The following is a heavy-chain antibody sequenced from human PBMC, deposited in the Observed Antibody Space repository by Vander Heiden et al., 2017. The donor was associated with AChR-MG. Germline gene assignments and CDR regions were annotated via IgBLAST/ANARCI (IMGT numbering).Heavy chain of an antibody. Sequence: QLQLQESGPGLVKPSETLSLTCTVSGDSISSSSYYWGWIRQPPGQGLEWIGSIYDRRNTYYNPSLKSRVTISVDTSKNQFSLKLSSVTAADTAVCYCASKDAIVVVPSYYGVDVWGQGTKVTVSS. D-gene: IGHD2-2*01. CDR2: IYDRRNT. CDR1: GDSISSSSYY. J-gene: IGHJ6*02. V-gene: IGHV4-39*01. CDR3: ASKDAIVVVPSYYGVDV.